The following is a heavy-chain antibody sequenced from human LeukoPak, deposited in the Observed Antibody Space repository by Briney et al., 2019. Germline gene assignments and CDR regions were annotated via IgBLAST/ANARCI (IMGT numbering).Heavy chain of an antibody. J-gene: IGHJ4*02. V-gene: IGHV3-23*01. Sequence: GGSLRLSCAASGFTFNNYVMNWVRQAPGKGLEWASAIGGSGGSTYYADSVKGRFTISRDNSKNTLYLQMNSLRAEDTAVYYCALGWYLDYWGQGTLVTVSS. CDR2: IGGSGGST. CDR1: GFTFNNYV. D-gene: IGHD6-19*01. CDR3: ALGWYLDY.